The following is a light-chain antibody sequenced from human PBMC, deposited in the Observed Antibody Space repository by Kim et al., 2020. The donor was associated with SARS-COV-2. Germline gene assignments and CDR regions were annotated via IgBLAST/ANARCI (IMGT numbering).Light chain of an antibody. V-gene: IGLV3-1*01. CDR1: KLGDKY. CDR3: QARDSSTLSYV. J-gene: IGLJ1*01. CDR2: QDS. Sequence: SYELTQPPSVSVSPGQTASITCSGDKLGDKYACWYQQKPGQSPVLVIYQDSKRPSGIPERFSGSNSGNTATLTISGTQAMDEADYYCQARDSSTLSYVFG.